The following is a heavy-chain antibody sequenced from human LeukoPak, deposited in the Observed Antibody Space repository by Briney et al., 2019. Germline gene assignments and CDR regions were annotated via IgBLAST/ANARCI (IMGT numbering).Heavy chain of an antibody. V-gene: IGHV3-7*02. D-gene: IGHD3-3*01. CDR3: SRGHYGPDY. J-gene: IGHJ4*02. CDR2: IKQDGSEK. Sequence: GGSLRLSCAASGFTFSSYWMSSVRQAPGKGLEWVANIKQDGSEKYYVDSVKGRFTISRDNAKGSVYLQVNILRAEDTAVYYCSRGHYGPDYWGQGTLVTVSS. CDR1: GFTFSSYW.